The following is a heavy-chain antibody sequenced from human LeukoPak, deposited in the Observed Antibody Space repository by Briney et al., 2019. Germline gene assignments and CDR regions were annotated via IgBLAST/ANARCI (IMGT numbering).Heavy chain of an antibody. V-gene: IGHV4-34*01. J-gene: IGHJ5*02. CDR3: ARGEGGDYYNWFDP. CDR1: GGSFSGYY. CDR2: INHSGST. Sequence: PSETLSLTCAVYGGSFSGYYWSWIRQPPGKGLEWIGEINHSGSTNYNPSLKSRVTISVDTSKNQFSLKLSSVTAADTAVYYCARGEGGDYYNWFDPWGQGTLVTVSS. D-gene: IGHD4-17*01.